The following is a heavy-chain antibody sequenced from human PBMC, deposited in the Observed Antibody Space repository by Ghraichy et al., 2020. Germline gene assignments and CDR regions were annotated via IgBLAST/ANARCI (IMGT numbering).Heavy chain of an antibody. Sequence: GGSLRLSCAASGFTFSSYAMSWVRQAPGKGLEWVSAIRGSGSSTYYTDSVKGRFTISRDNSKNTLYLQMNSLRAEDTAVYYCAKDRDYSDSSGYYFNAFDIWGQETMVTVSS. CDR1: GFTFSSYA. J-gene: IGHJ3*02. CDR2: IRGSGSST. D-gene: IGHD3-22*01. V-gene: IGHV3-23*01. CDR3: AKDRDYSDSSGYYFNAFDI.